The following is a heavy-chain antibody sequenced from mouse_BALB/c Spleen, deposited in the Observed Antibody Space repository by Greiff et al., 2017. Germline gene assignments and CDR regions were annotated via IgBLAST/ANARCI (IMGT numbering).Heavy chain of an antibody. J-gene: IGHJ2*01. V-gene: IGHV1-63*02. CDR1: GYTFTNYW. CDR3: ARRDMKYSFDY. D-gene: IGHD2-3*01. CDR2: IYPGGGYT. Sequence: QVQLQQSGAELVRPGTSVKMSCKAAGYTFTNYWIGWVKQRPGHGLEWIGDIYPGGGYTNYTEKFKGKATLAADTSSSTAYMQLSSLTSEDSALCYCARRDMKYSFDYWGQGTTLTVSS.